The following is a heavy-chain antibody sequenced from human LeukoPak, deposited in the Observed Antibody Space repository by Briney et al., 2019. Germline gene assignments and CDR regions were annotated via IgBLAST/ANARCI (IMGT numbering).Heavy chain of an antibody. CDR3: ARDHDYYDSSGYRGYYGMDV. CDR1: GFTFSSYA. D-gene: IGHD3-22*01. CDR2: ISGSGGST. J-gene: IGHJ6*02. Sequence: GGSLRLSCAASGFTFSSYAMSWVRQAPGKGLEWVSAISGSGGSTYYADSVKGRFTISRDNSKNTLYLQMNSLRAEDTAVYYCARDHDYYDSSGYRGYYGMDVWGQGTTVTVSS. V-gene: IGHV3-23*01.